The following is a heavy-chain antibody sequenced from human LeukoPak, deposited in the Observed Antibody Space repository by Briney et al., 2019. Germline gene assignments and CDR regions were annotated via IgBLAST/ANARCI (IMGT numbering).Heavy chain of an antibody. J-gene: IGHJ5*02. CDR3: AAVDVDTAFP. D-gene: IGHD5-18*01. CDR2: ISGSGGST. Sequence: PGGTLRLSCAASGFTFSTYGMTWVRQAPGKGLEWVSAISGSGGSTYYADSVKGRFTISRDNSKNTLYLQINSLRAEDTAVYYCAAVDVDTAFPWGQGTLVTVSS. CDR1: GFTFSTYG. V-gene: IGHV3-23*01.